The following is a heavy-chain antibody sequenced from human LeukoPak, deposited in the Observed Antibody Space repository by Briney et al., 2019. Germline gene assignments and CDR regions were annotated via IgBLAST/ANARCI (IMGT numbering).Heavy chain of an antibody. CDR2: IYPGDSDT. J-gene: IGHJ3*02. Sequence: GEPLKISCKGSGYSFTSYWIGWVRQMPGKGLEWMRIIYPGDSDTRYSPSFQGQVTISADKSISTAYLQWSSLKASDTAMYYYARSGYCSSTSCLDAFDIWGQGTMVTVSS. V-gene: IGHV5-51*01. D-gene: IGHD2-2*01. CDR3: ARSGYCSSTSCLDAFDI. CDR1: GYSFTSYW.